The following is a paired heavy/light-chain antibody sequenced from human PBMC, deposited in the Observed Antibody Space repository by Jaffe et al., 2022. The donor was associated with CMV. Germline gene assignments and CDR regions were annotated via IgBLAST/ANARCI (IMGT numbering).Light chain of an antibody. CDR1: SSDVGGYNS. J-gene: IGLJ2*01. CDR2: DVS. Sequence: QSALTQPASVSGSPGQSITISCTEASSDVGGYNSVSWYQQHPGKAPKVIIYDVSSRPSGVSSRFSGSKSGNTASLTISGLQADDEAHYYCNSYTTTHTVLFGGGTKLTVL. V-gene: IGLV2-14*03. CDR3: NSYTTTHTVL.
Heavy chain of an antibody. Sequence: QVQLVQSGAEVKNSGASVKVSCKASGYTFTAYYVHWVRQARGQGLEWLGWINPDSGGTKYPQALQGRITMTRDTSISAVYMELNSLRSDDTAVYYCARERGDYAADMNWLDPWGQGTLVTVSS. CDR3: ARERGDYAADMNWLDP. V-gene: IGHV1-2*02. CDR1: GYTFTAYY. J-gene: IGHJ5*02. CDR2: INPDSGGT. D-gene: IGHD3-16*01.